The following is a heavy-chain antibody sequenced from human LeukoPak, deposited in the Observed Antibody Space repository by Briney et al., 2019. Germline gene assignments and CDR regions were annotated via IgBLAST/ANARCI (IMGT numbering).Heavy chain of an antibody. Sequence: GQSLKISSKGYGYSFTSYSIAWARQMPGKGLEWMGIIYPGDSDTRYSPSFQGQVTISADKSISTAYLQWSSLKASDTAMYYCAIKARLIAAAGYDAFDIWPQGTMVTVSS. J-gene: IGHJ3*02. D-gene: IGHD6-13*01. CDR2: IYPGDSDT. V-gene: IGHV5-51*01. CDR3: AIKARLIAAAGYDAFDI. CDR1: GYSFTSYS.